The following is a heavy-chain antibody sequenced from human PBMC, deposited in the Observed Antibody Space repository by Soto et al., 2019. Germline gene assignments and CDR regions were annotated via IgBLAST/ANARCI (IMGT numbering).Heavy chain of an antibody. Sequence: QVHLVQSGAEVRKPGASVKVSCKVSGYPLTELTMHWVRQAPGKGLEWMGGFDPEDGKTVYAQKFQGRVTMTEDTSTDTAFVELSSLRSEDTAVYYCAPGRTSSRFFDWLQPFDPWGQGTLVTVSS. CDR2: FDPEDGKT. D-gene: IGHD3-9*01. J-gene: IGHJ5*02. CDR1: GYPLTELT. CDR3: APGRTSSRFFDWLQPFDP. V-gene: IGHV1-24*01.